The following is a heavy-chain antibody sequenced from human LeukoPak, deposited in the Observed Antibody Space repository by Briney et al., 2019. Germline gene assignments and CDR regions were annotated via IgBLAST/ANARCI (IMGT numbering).Heavy chain of an antibody. CDR3: ASKWLGLNY. D-gene: IGHD6-19*01. J-gene: IGHJ4*02. Sequence: ASETLSLTCAVSGGSISSSNWWSWVRQPPGKGLEWIGEIYHSGSINYIPSLKSRVTISVDKSKNQFSLRLSSVTAADTAVYYCASKWLGLNYWGQGTLVTVSS. V-gene: IGHV4-4*02. CDR1: GGSISSSNW. CDR2: IYHSGSI.